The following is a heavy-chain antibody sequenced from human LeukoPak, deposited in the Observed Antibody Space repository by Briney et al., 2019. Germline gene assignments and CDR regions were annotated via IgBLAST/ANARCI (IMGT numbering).Heavy chain of an antibody. Sequence: GGSLRLSCAASGFTFSSYAMSWLRQAPGKGLERVSAICGSGGSTYSADSVEGRFTISRDNSKNPLYLPMNSLRAQDTAVHYCAKGDCSNTSCYRTPDYWGQGTLVTVSS. V-gene: IGHV3-23*01. CDR1: GFTFSSYA. D-gene: IGHD2-2*02. CDR2: ICGSGGST. J-gene: IGHJ4*02. CDR3: AKGDCSNTSCYRTPDY.